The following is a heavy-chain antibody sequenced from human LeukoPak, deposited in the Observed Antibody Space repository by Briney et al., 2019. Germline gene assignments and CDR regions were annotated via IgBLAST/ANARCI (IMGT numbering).Heavy chain of an antibody. V-gene: IGHV3-30*04. CDR3: VRAYHPGGWFDP. CDR2: ISYDGSNK. CDR1: GFTFSSYA. D-gene: IGHD2-21*01. J-gene: IGHJ5*02. Sequence: GGSLRLSCAASGFTFSSYAMHWVRQAPGKGLEWVAVISYDGSNKYYADSVKGRFTISRDNSKNTLYLQMNSLTAEDTAVHYCVRAYHPGGWFDPWGQGTLVTVSS.